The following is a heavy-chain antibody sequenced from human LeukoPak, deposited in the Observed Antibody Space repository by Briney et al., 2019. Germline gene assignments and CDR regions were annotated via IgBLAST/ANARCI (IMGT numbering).Heavy chain of an antibody. J-gene: IGHJ4*02. CDR3: ATDRDSSGWFDY. CDR2: IYNSGKT. V-gene: IGHV4-61*01. CDR1: GDSVSSDSYY. D-gene: IGHD6-19*01. Sequence: PSETLSLSCSVSGDSVSSDSYYWGWIRQPPGKGLEWIGYIYNSGKTNYNPSLKSRVTMSVDMSKNQFSLKLSSVTAADTAFYYCATDRDSSGWFDYWGQGALVTVSS.